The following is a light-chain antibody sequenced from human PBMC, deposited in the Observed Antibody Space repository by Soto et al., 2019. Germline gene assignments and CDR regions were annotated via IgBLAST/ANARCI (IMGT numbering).Light chain of an antibody. Sequence: QSALTQPASVSGSPGQSITISCTGTNSDVGKYNAVSWYQQHPGKAPKFLIYEVNKRPSGVSDRFSGAKSDNTASLTRSGLQAEDEADYYCCSYTSSGSVVFGGGTKATVL. CDR3: CSYTSSGSVV. CDR2: EVN. V-gene: IGLV2-23*02. CDR1: NSDVGKYNA. J-gene: IGLJ2*01.